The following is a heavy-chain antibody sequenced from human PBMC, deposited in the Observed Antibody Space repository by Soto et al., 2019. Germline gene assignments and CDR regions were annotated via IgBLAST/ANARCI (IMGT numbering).Heavy chain of an antibody. CDR1: GGNFSSYA. D-gene: IGHD2-2*02. CDR2: IIPIFGTA. V-gene: IGHV1-69*01. Sequence: QVQLVQSGAEVKKPGASVKVSCKASGGNFSSYAISWVRQAPGQGLEWMGGIIPIFGTANYAQKFQGRVTITADESTSTAYMELSSLRSEDTAVYYCARGGVDIAVVPAAIRNYYYYYGMDVWGQGTTVTVSS. J-gene: IGHJ6*02. CDR3: ARGGVDIAVVPAAIRNYYYYYGMDV.